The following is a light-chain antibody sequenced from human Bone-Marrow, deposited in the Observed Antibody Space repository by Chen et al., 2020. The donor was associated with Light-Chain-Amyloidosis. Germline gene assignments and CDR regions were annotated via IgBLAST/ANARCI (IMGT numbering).Light chain of an antibody. CDR1: QRVSSTY. J-gene: IGKJ3*01. CDR3: QQYDSTPLFT. CDR2: GAS. V-gene: IGKV3-20*01. Sequence: EIVLTQSPGTLSVSPGERATLSCRASQRVSSTYLAWYQQKPGQAPRLLIYGASSRATGIPDRFSGSVSGTDFTLTISRVEPEDFAVYYCQQYDSTPLFTFGPGTKVDIK.